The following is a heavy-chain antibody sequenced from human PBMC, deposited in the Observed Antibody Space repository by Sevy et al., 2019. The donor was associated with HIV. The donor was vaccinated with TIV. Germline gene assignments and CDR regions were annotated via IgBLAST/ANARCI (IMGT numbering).Heavy chain of an antibody. CDR1: GFTFSNAW. D-gene: IGHD3-22*01. CDR2: IKSKTDGGTT. CDR3: TTVDRRGGYYYDSSGYTPLFDY. Sequence: GGSLRLSCAASGFTFSNAWMSWVRQAPGKGLEWVGRIKSKTDGGTTDYAAPVKGRFTISRDDSKNTVYLQMNSLKTEDTAVYYCTTVDRRGGYYYDSSGYTPLFDYWGQGTLVTVSS. V-gene: IGHV3-15*01. J-gene: IGHJ4*02.